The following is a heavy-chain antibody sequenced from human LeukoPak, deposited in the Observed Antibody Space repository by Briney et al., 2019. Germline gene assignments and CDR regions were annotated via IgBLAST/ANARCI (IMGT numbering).Heavy chain of an antibody. CDR2: ISGSGSST. D-gene: IGHD6-13*01. CDR1: GFTFSNYD. J-gene: IGHJ4*02. CDR3: AKAIAATGRWWIFDY. Sequence: GGSLRLSCAASGFTFSNYDMGWVRQAPGEGLEWVSSISGSGSSTYYADSVKGRFTISRDNPKNAQYLQMSSLRAEDMAVYYCAKAIAATGRWWIFDYWGQGTLVTVSS. V-gene: IGHV3-23*01.